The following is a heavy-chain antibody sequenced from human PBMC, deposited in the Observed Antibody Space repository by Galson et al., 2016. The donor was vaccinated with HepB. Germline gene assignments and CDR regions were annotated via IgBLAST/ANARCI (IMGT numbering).Heavy chain of an antibody. CDR2: LSGSGDVT. CDR1: GFPFSPYA. J-gene: IGHJ4*02. V-gene: IGHV3-23*01. CDR3: AKSGVWGTHRSPDY. D-gene: IGHD3-16*02. Sequence: SLRLSCAASGFPFSPYAMSWVRQPPGKGLEWVSSLSGSGDVTHNADPVKGRFTISRDNSKNTLYLQMNSLRAEDTALYYCAKSGVWGTHRSPDYWGQGTLVTVSS.